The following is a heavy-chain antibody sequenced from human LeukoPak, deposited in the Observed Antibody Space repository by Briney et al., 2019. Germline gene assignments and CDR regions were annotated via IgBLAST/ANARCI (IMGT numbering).Heavy chain of an antibody. CDR1: GGPFSGYY. V-gene: IGHV4-34*01. Sequence: AETLSLTCAVYGGPFSGYYWSWIRQPPGKGLEWIWEINHSGSTNYNASLRRRLTISVDTSKNQFSLKFTSMTAADTAVYYCARSSKTQWLSPGDGFDIWGRGTLVTVSS. D-gene: IGHD6-19*01. CDR2: INHSGST. J-gene: IGHJ3*02. CDR3: ARSSKTQWLSPGDGFDI.